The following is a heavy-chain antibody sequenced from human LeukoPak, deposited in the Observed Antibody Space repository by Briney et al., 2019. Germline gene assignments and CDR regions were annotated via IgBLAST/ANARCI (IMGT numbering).Heavy chain of an antibody. CDR1: GYTFTNFD. J-gene: IGHJ5*02. Sequence: ASVKVSCKASGYTFTNFDINWVRQATGQGLEWMGRMSPNNGKTDYAQEFQGRVTITRDTSINTVYMELSSLRSDDTAVYYCARGFVDYWSGYYRRDWFDPWGQGTLVTVSS. CDR2: MSPNNGKT. CDR3: ARGFVDYWSGYYRRDWFDP. V-gene: IGHV1-8*03. D-gene: IGHD3-3*01.